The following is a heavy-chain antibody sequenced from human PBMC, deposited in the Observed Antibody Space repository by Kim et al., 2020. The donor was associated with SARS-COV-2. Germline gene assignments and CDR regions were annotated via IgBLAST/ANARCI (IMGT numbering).Heavy chain of an antibody. CDR3: GGSSGYYYGMDV. CDR2: IYHSGST. D-gene: IGHD3-10*01. J-gene: IGHJ6*02. V-gene: IGHV4-4*02. Sequence: SETLSLTCAVSRGSVSSGNWWSWVRQPPGKGLEWIGEIYHSGSTNSNPSLKSRVTISLDKSKNQFSLKLTSVTAADTAVYYCGGSSGYYYGMDVWGQGTT. CDR1: RGSVSSGNW.